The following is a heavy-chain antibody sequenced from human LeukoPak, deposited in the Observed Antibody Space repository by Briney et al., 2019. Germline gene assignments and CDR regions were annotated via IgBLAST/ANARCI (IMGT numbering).Heavy chain of an antibody. CDR3: ASLPRGNSGWYRAFWNDAFDI. J-gene: IGHJ3*02. CDR1: GFTFSSYG. Sequence: PGGSLRLSCAASGFTFSSYGMSWVRQAPGKGLEWVSAISGSGGSTYYADSVKGRFTISRDNSKNTLYLQMNSLRAEDTAVYYCASLPRGNSGWYRAFWNDAFDIWGQGTMVTVSS. V-gene: IGHV3-23*01. CDR2: ISGSGGST. D-gene: IGHD6-19*01.